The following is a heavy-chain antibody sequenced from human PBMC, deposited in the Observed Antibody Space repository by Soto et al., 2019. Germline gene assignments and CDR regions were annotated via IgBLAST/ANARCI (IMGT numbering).Heavy chain of an antibody. CDR2: IIPIFGTA. V-gene: IGHV1-69*01. CDR3: ARDGGRHSGGSDY. D-gene: IGHD1-26*01. J-gene: IGHJ4*02. CDR1: GGTFSSYS. Sequence: QVQLVQSGAEVKKPGSSVKVSCKASGGTFSSYSINWVRQAPGQGLEWMGEIIPIFGTANYAQKFQGRVTSTAEESTSTAYLELSSRRSEDTALYYCARDGGRHSGGSDYWGQGTRVTVFS.